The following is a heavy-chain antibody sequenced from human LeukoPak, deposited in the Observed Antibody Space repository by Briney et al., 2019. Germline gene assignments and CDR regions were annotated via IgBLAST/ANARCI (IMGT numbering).Heavy chain of an antibody. CDR3: ARTGYSSGYWYDY. J-gene: IGHJ4*02. D-gene: IGHD6-19*01. V-gene: IGHV3-48*01. CDR2: ISSSSSTI. Sequence: GGSRRLSCAASGFTCSSYSMNWVRQAPGKGLEWVSYISSSSSTIYYAASVKGRFTISRDNAKTSLYLQMNSLRAEDTAVYYCARTGYSSGYWYDYWGQGTLVTVSS. CDR1: GFTCSSYS.